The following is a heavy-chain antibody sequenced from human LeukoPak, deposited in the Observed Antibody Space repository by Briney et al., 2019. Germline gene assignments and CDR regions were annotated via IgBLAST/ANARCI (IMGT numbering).Heavy chain of an antibody. CDR3: VGWGVSGITNH. J-gene: IGHJ4*02. V-gene: IGHV3-7*01. Sequence: GGSLRLSCAASELTSSTSWMSWVRQAPGKGLEWVAQTKQDGSEKYYVDSVKGRFTTSRDKNSLFLQMNSVRAEDTAVYYCVGWGVSGITNHWGQGTLVTVSS. CDR2: TKQDGSEK. CDR1: ELTSSTSW. D-gene: IGHD1-7*01.